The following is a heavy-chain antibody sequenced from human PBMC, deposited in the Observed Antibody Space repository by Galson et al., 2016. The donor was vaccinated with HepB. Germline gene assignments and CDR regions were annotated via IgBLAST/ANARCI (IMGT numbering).Heavy chain of an antibody. CDR2: IHHSGST. V-gene: IGHV4-4*02. CDR3: AHSGDYSLNY. D-gene: IGHD2-21*01. Sequence: TLSLTCAVSGGSISSGNWWCVVRHPPGKGLEWIAEIHHSGSTNYNPSLKSRVTISVDKNKNQFSLKLSSVKAADTAVYYCAHSGDYSLNYWGQGTLVTVSS. J-gene: IGHJ4*02. CDR1: GGSISSGNW.